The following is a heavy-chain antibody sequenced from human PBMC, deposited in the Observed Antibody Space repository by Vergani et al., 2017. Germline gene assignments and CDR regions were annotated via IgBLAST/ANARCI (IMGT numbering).Heavy chain of an antibody. CDR3: ARAGEGAKQWLVPWNVRFYYYYYGMDV. D-gene: IGHD6-19*01. CDR1: GYTFTSYD. J-gene: IGHJ6*02. V-gene: IGHV1-8*01. CDR2: MNPNSGNT. Sequence: QVQLVQSGAEVKKPGASVKVSCKASGYTFTSYDINWVRQATGQGLEWMGWMNPNSGNTGYAQKFQGRVTMTRNTSISTAYMELSSLRSEDTAVYYCARAGEGAKQWLVPWNVRFYYYYYGMDVWGQGTTVTVSS.